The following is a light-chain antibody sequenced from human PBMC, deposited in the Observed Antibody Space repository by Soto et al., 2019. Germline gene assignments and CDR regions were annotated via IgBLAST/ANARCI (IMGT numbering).Light chain of an antibody. V-gene: IGKV2-28*01. Sequence: DIVLTQSPLSLPVTPGEPASISCRSSQSLLHNGGFTYLDWYLQKPGQSQQLLIYFASNRASGVPDRFSGGGSGTDFTLKISRVEAEDVGVYYCMQALQTVSFGGGTKVEI. CDR1: QSLLHNGGFTY. CDR2: FAS. CDR3: MQALQTVS. J-gene: IGKJ4*01.